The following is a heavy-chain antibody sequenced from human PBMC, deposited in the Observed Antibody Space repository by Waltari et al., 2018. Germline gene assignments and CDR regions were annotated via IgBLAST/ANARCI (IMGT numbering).Heavy chain of an antibody. D-gene: IGHD5-12*01. CDR2: VYDSGTT. CDR1: GDSISSSNYY. Sequence: QLQLQESGPGLVTPSETLSLSCSVSGDSISSSNYYWGWIRQPPGKALEWIASVYDSGTTYYNPSLKIRVTISADTSRNQFYLRLTSVTATDTAVYYCARSSAGMPRWLGDYWGQGILVTVSS. V-gene: IGHV4-39*01. J-gene: IGHJ4*02. CDR3: ARSSAGMPRWLGDY.